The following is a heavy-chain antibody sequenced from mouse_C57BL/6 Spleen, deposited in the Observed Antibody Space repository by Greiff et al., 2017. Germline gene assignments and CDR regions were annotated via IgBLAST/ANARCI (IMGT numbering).Heavy chain of an antibody. J-gene: IGHJ4*01. Sequence: QVQLQQPGAELMRPGSSVKLSCKASGYTFTSYWMHWVKQRPIQGLEWIGNIDPSDSETHYNQKFKDKATLTVDKSSSTAYMQLSSLTSEDSAVYYCAREGYPYAMDYWGQGTSVTVSS. CDR2: IDPSDSET. CDR3: AREGYPYAMDY. CDR1: GYTFTSYW. V-gene: IGHV1-52*01.